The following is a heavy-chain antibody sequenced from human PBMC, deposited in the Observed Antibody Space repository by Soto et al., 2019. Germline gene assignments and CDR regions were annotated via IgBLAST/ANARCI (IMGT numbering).Heavy chain of an antibody. J-gene: IGHJ6*02. V-gene: IGHV3-23*01. Sequence: GGSLRLSCAASGFTFSSYAMSWVRQVPGKGLEWVSAISGGGGTTFYADSVKGRFTISRDNSRNTVYLQMNSLRAEDTAVYYCGGYISGYRYYYGMDVWGQGTTVTVSS. D-gene: IGHD6-19*01. CDR2: ISGGGGTT. CDR3: GGYISGYRYYYGMDV. CDR1: GFTFSSYA.